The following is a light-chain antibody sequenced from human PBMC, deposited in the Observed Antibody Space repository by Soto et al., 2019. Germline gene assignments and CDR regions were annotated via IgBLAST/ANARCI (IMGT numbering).Light chain of an antibody. V-gene: IGKV1D-16*01. Sequence: EIHMPQCPSTLSASVLHRLTITGRASQGISSWLAWYQQKPEKAPKSLIFGVSSLESGVPSRFSGSGSGTEFTLTISSLQPDDFATYYCQQYNSFGQGTK. CDR1: QGISSW. CDR3: QQYNS. J-gene: IGKJ1*01. CDR2: GVS.